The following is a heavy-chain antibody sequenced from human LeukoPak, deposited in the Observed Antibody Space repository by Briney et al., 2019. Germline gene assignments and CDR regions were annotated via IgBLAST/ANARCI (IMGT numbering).Heavy chain of an antibody. CDR3: ARDLLNEGNHLDY. CDR2: ISLSGGT. Sequence: KPSETLSLTCTVSGGSISSGDYYWSWIRQPPGQGLEWIGYISLSGGTYYNPSLKSRVTISVDTSKNQFSLKLSSVTAADTAVYYCARDLLNEGNHLDYWGQGTLVTVSS. V-gene: IGHV4-30-4*01. CDR1: GGSISSGDYY. D-gene: IGHD4-23*01. J-gene: IGHJ4*02.